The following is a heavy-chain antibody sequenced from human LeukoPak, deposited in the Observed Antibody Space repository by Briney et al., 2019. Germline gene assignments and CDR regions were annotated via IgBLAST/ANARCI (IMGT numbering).Heavy chain of an antibody. V-gene: IGHV4-39*07. J-gene: IGHJ5*02. Sequence: SETLSLTCTVSGGSISGSSYYWGWIRQPPGKGLEWIGSIYYSGSTYYNPSLKSRLTISVDTSKNQFSLKLSSVTAADTAVYYCARGSKKDYYDSSGYTNWFDPWAREPWSPSPQ. CDR2: IYYSGST. D-gene: IGHD3-22*01. CDR1: GGSISGSSYY. CDR3: ARGSKKDYYDSSGYTNWFDP.